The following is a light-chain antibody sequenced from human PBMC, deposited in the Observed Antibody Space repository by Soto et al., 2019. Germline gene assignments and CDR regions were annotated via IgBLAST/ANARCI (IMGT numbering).Light chain of an antibody. CDR3: QQYGSSPPT. V-gene: IGKV3-20*01. Sequence: EIVLTQSPGTLSLSPGERATLSCRASQSVSSNYLAWYQQKPGQAPRLLIYGASGRATGIPDRFSGSGSGTDFTLIISRLEPEDFAVYYCQQYGSSPPTFGQGTKVEIK. CDR2: GAS. J-gene: IGKJ1*01. CDR1: QSVSSNY.